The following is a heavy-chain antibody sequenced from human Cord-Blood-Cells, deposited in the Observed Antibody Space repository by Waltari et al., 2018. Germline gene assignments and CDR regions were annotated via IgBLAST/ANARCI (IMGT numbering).Heavy chain of an antibody. CDR1: GYSISSGYH. CDR3: ARDGGGYYNWFDP. J-gene: IGHJ5*02. V-gene: IGHV4-38-2*02. D-gene: IGHD1-26*01. Sequence: QVQLQASGPGLVKPSETLSPTCTVSGYSISSGYHWGWIRQPQGKGLEWIGSIYHSGSTYYNPSLKRRVTISVDTSKNQFSLKLSSVTAADTAVYYCARDGGGYYNWFDPWGQGTLVTVSS. CDR2: IYHSGST.